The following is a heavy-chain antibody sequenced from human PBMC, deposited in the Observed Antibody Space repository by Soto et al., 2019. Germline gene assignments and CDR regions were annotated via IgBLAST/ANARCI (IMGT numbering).Heavy chain of an antibody. CDR1: AFTFNNYA. Sequence: EVQLLESGGGLVQPGGSLSLSCAASAFTFNNYAMSWVRQAPGKGLVCVSGIGGSGRTTYYADSVKGRFTISRDNSNNTLFLQMNSLRAEDTAVYYCAKSRYSDSSGDFYDYWGQGTLVTVSS. D-gene: IGHD3-22*01. V-gene: IGHV3-23*01. CDR2: IGGSGRTT. J-gene: IGHJ4*02. CDR3: AKSRYSDSSGDFYDY.